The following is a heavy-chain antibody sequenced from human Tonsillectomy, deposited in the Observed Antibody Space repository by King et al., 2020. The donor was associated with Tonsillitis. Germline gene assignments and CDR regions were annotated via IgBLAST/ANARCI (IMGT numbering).Heavy chain of an antibody. CDR3: ARHSITMVRGVIPQFDY. CDR1: GGSISSNTYS. D-gene: IGHD3-10*01. V-gene: IGHV4-39*01. J-gene: IGHJ4*02. Sequence: LQLQESGPGLLKPSETLSLTCTVSGGSISSNTYSWGWIRQPPGKGLEWIGSFYYSGDSYYSPSLKSRVTISVDTSKNQFSLKLNSGTAADTAVYYCARHSITMVRGVIPQFDYWSQGTLVTVSS. CDR2: FYYSGDS.